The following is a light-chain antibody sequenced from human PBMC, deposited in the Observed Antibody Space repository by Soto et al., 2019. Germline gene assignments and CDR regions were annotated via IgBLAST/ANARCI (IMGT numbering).Light chain of an antibody. CDR1: ENIYRY. CDR2: SAS. V-gene: IGKV1-39*01. CDR3: QQSYSTPWT. J-gene: IGKJ1*01. Sequence: DIQMTQSPSSLSASVGDRITITCRANENIYRYLNWYQQKSGQAPKLLIYSASSLQSGVPSRFSGSGSGTDFTLTISSLQPEDFATYYCQQSYSTPWTFGQGTKVDIK.